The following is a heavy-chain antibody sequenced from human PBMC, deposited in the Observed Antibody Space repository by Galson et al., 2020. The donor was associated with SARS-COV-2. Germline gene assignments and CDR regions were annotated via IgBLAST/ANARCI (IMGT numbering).Heavy chain of an antibody. CDR2: IKSGGDT. Sequence: SETLSLTCAVYGGSFSGYSWTWIRQAPGKGLEWIGEIKSGGDTNYSPSLSSRVSLSVDTSKNQFSLKLTSVTAADTALYFCARGRQGVVPSPVLGLGPFYSYYYMDVWGQGTTVIVSS. D-gene: IGHD3-16*01. CDR1: GGSFSGYS. CDR3: ARGRQGVVPSPVLGLGPFYSYYYMDV. V-gene: IGHV4-34*01. J-gene: IGHJ6*03.